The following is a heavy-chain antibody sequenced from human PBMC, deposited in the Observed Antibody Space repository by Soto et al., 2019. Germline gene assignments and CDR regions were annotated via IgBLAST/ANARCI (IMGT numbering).Heavy chain of an antibody. CDR1: GGSISSYY. CDR2: IYYSGST. Sequence: QVRLQESGPGLAKPSETLSLTCTVSGGSISSYYWSWIRQPPGKGLEWIGYIYYSGSTNYNPSLKSRVTISVDTSKNQFSLKLSSVTAADTAVYYCARGGYYDSSGLFDYWGQGTLVTVSS. J-gene: IGHJ4*02. CDR3: ARGGYYDSSGLFDY. D-gene: IGHD3-22*01. V-gene: IGHV4-59*01.